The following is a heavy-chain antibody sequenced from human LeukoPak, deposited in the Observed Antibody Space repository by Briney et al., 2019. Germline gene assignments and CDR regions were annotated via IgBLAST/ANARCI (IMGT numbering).Heavy chain of an antibody. V-gene: IGHV4-59*01. CDR3: ARNSGSYRYFDL. J-gene: IGHJ2*01. Sequence: SETLSLTYTVSGGSISSYYSSWIRQPPGKGLEWIGYIYYSGSTNYNPSLKSRVTISVDTSKNQFSLKLSSVTAADTAVYYSARNSGSYRYFDLWGRGTLVTVSS. CDR2: IYYSGST. CDR1: GGSISSYY. D-gene: IGHD1-26*01.